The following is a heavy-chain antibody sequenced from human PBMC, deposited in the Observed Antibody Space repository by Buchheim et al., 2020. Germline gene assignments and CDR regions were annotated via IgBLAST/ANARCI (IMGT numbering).Heavy chain of an antibody. CDR1: GFSFSSYG. V-gene: IGHV3-23*01. CDR2: ISGSGGST. Sequence: EVQLLESGGGLVQPGGSQRLSCAASGFSFSSYGMSWVRQAPGKGLEWVSAISGSGGSTYYADSVKGRFTIFRANSKNTLYLQMNSLRAEDTAVYYCAKSRQQLVSGYFEHWGQGTL. CDR3: AKSRQQLVSGYFEH. D-gene: IGHD6-13*01. J-gene: IGHJ1*01.